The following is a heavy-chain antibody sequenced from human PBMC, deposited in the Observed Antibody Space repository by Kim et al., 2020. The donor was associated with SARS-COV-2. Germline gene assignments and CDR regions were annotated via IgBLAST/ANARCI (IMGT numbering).Heavy chain of an antibody. CDR3: ARDLRVYEFGELLYSYF. D-gene: IGHD3-10*01. CDR2: ISYDGSNK. V-gene: IGHV3-30*04. CDR1: GFTFSSYA. Sequence: GGSLRLSCAASGFTFSSYAMHWVRQAPGKGLEWVAVISYDGSNKYYADSVKGRFTISRDNSKNTLYLQMNSLRAEDTAVYYCARDLRVYEFGELLYSYF. J-gene: IGHJ4*01.